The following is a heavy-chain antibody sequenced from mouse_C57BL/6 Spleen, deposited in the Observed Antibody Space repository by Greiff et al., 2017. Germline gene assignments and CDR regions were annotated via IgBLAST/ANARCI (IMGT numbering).Heavy chain of an antibody. J-gene: IGHJ2*01. Sequence: QVQLQQPGAELVMPGASVKLSCKASGYTFTSYWMHWVKQRPGQGLEWIGVIDPSASYTNYNQKFKGKSTLTVDKSSSTAYMQLSSLTSEDSAVYNWALNYLFDYWGQGTTLTVSS. CDR1: GYTFTSYW. V-gene: IGHV1-69*01. D-gene: IGHD1-3*01. CDR2: IDPSASYT. CDR3: ALNYLFDY.